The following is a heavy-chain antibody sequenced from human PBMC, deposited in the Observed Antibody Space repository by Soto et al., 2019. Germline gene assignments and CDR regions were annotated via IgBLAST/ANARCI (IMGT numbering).Heavy chain of an antibody. V-gene: IGHV1-69*02. CDR3: AKGFERFSEWLPLGGYYYYMDV. Sequence: SVKVSCKASGGTFSSYTISWVRQAPGQGLEWMGRIIPILGIANYAQKFQGRVTITADKSTSTAYMELSSLRSEDTAVYYCAKGFERFSEWLPLGGYYYYMDVWGKGTTVTVSS. CDR2: IIPILGIA. CDR1: GGTFSSYT. D-gene: IGHD3-3*01. J-gene: IGHJ6*03.